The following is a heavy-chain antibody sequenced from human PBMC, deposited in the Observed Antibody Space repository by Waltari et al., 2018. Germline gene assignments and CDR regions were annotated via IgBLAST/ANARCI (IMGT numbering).Heavy chain of an antibody. V-gene: IGHV4-59*11. J-gene: IGHJ4*02. D-gene: IGHD6-19*01. CDR2: IYYSGST. CDR3: ARVVYGGWYLN. Sequence: QVQLQESGPGLVKPSETLSLTCTVSGGSISSHYWSWIRQPPGKGLEWIGYIYYSGSTNYNPPLKSRVTISVDTSKNQFSLKLSSVTAADTAVYYCARVVYGGWYLNWGQGTLVTVSS. CDR1: GGSISSHY.